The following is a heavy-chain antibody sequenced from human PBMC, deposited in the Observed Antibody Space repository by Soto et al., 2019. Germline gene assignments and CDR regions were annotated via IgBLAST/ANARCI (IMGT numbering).Heavy chain of an antibody. J-gene: IGHJ4*02. V-gene: IGHV3-23*01. D-gene: IGHD6-19*01. CDR1: GFIFTSYA. Sequence: EVQVLESGGGLVQPGGSLRLSCAASGFIFTSYAMSWVRQGPGKGLEWVSGISGSAGSTYYADSVKGRFSISRDNSKNTLYLEMNSLRAEDTAIYYCSKAKPSIAVAAPIDYWGQGTLVNVSS. CDR2: ISGSAGST. CDR3: SKAKPSIAVAAPIDY.